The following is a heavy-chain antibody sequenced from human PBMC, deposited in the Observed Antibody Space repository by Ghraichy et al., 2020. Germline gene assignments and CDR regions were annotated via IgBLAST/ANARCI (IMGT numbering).Heavy chain of an antibody. Sequence: GGSLRLSCAASGFTFSSYAMSWVRQAPGKGLEWVSAISGSGGSTYYADSVKGRFTISRDNSKNTLYLQMNSLRAEDTAVYYCAKDGFRGRWELLPYYFDYWGQGTLVTVSS. CDR3: AKDGFRGRWELLPYYFDY. CDR2: ISGSGGST. D-gene: IGHD1-26*01. V-gene: IGHV3-23*01. CDR1: GFTFSSYA. J-gene: IGHJ4*02.